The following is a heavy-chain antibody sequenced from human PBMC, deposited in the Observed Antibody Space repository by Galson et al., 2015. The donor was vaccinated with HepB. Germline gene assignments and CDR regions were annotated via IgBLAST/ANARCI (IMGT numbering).Heavy chain of an antibody. D-gene: IGHD3-3*01. J-gene: IGHJ3*02. CDR1: GGSISSGDYY. V-gene: IGHV4-30-4*01. CDR2: IYYSGST. Sequence: TLSLTCTVSGGSISSGDYYWSWIRQPPGKGLEWIGYIYYSGSTYYNPSLKSRVTISVDTSKNQFSLKLSSVTAADTAVYYCARDRGISGNYYDFWSGISAFDIWGQGTMVTVSS. CDR3: ARDRGISGNYYDFWSGISAFDI.